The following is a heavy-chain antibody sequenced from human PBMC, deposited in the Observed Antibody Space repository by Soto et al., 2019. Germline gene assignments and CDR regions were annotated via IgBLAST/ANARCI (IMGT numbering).Heavy chain of an antibody. J-gene: IGHJ3*02. Sequence: EVQLVESGGGLVKPGGSLRLSCAASGFTFSSYSMNWVRQAPGKGLEWVSSISSSSSYIYYADSVKGRFTISRDNAKNSLYLQMNSLRAEDTAVYYCARGRNYDYIWGLDAFDIWGQGTMVTVSS. D-gene: IGHD3-16*01. CDR2: ISSSSSYI. V-gene: IGHV3-21*01. CDR1: GFTFSSYS. CDR3: ARGRNYDYIWGLDAFDI.